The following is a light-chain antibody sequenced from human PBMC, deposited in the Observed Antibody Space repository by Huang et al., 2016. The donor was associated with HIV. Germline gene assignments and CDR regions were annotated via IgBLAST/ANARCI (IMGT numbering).Light chain of an antibody. Sequence: EIVMTQSPATLSVSPGERATLSCRASQSVTSLAWYQQKPGQTPRLLIYGASTRATGITARFSGSGSGTDFTITISNLQSEDCAVYYCQQYNNWASITFGQGTRLEIK. V-gene: IGKV3-15*01. CDR3: QQYNNWASIT. CDR1: QSVTS. CDR2: GAS. J-gene: IGKJ5*01.